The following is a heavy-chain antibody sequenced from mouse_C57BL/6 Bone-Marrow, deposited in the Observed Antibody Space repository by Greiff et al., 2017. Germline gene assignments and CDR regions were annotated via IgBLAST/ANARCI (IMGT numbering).Heavy chain of an antibody. CDR1: GYTFTSYW. Sequence: QVQLQQSGAELVKPGASVKMSCKASGYTFTSYWITWVKQRPGQGLEWIGDIYPGSGSTNYNEKFKSKATLTVDTSSSTAYMRLSSLTSEDSAVYYCARSRLFFDYWGQGTTLTVSS. CDR3: ARSRLFFDY. J-gene: IGHJ2*01. V-gene: IGHV1-55*01. CDR2: IYPGSGST. D-gene: IGHD3-3*01.